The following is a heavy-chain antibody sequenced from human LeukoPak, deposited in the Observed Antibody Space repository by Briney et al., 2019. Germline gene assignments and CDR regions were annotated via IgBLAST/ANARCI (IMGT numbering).Heavy chain of an antibody. CDR2: IDPSGST. D-gene: IGHD4-17*01. CDR1: GVSFSSYY. Sequence: SETLSLTCTVSGVSFSSYYWTWIRQPAGKGLEWIGRIDPSGSTNYNPSLKSRVTMSVDTSNNQFSLKLSTVTAADTAAYYCAREYRTTVTTNWFDLWGQGTLVTVSS. J-gene: IGHJ5*02. CDR3: AREYRTTVTTNWFDL. V-gene: IGHV4-4*07.